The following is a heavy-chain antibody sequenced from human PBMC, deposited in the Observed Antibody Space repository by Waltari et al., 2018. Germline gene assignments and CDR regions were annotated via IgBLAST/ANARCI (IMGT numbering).Heavy chain of an antibody. CDR2: INPGGGST. CDR3: ALDTGALWMDV. CDR1: EYTFTSSY. Sequence: QVQLVQSGAEVKKPGASVKISCKTSEYTFTSSYIHWVRQAPGQGLEWMGIINPGGGSTIYAQKFQGRVTMTRDTSTSTVHMELSSLRSDDTAVYYCALDTGALWMDVWGQGTTVTVSS. V-gene: IGHV1-46*01. D-gene: IGHD2-21*01. J-gene: IGHJ6*02.